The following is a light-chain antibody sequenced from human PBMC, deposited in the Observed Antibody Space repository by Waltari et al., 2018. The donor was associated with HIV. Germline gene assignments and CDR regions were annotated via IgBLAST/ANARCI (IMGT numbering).Light chain of an antibody. CDR1: QSVSDY. Sequence: TDYLATLSVSPGEIATLSGRASQSVSDYLAWYHQTPRQPRRLLIYDTSARASGVPARFSGSGSGTDFTLTISSLEAEDVGFFYCQQRSGRPLYTFGQGTRLDLK. V-gene: IGKV3-11*01. J-gene: IGKJ2*01. CDR3: QQRSGRPLYT. CDR2: DTS.